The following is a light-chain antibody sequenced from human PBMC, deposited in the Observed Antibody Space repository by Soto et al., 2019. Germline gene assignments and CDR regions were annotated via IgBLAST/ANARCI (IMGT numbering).Light chain of an antibody. Sequence: DVQMTQSPSTLAASVGDRVIITCRASQSISTWLAWYQQKVGKAPKLLIYDASTLEQGVPSRFSGSGSGTEFTPTISSLQPDDFATYYCQQYDTYRTFGQGTKVEI. V-gene: IGKV1-5*01. J-gene: IGKJ1*01. CDR1: QSISTW. CDR2: DAS. CDR3: QQYDTYRT.